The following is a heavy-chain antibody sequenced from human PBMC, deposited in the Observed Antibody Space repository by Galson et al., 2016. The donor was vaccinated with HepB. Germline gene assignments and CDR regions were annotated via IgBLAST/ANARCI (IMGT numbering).Heavy chain of an antibody. V-gene: IGHV1-24*01. J-gene: IGHJ3*01. D-gene: IGHD2-15*01. Sequence: SVKVSCKVSGFSLTELSMHWVRQALGKGLEWVGGFDPYLGKTLYAQKFQGRVTMIEDTSTEPAYMELSTLRSEDTAVYYCAIPVEGRYPFDVCGQGTLVTVTS. CDR2: FDPYLGKT. CDR1: GFSLTELS. CDR3: AIPVEGRYPFDV.